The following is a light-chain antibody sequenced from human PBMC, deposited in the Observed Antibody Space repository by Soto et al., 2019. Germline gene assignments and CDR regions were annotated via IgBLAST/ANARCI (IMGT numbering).Light chain of an antibody. J-gene: IGKJ1*01. CDR2: KAS. CDR1: QTISSW. Sequence: DIKMSNSLSTVSGSERERVIITRRASQTISSWLAWYQQKPGKAPKLLIYKASTLKSGVPSRFSGSGSGTEFTLTISSLQPDDFATYYCQHYNSYSEAFGQGSIV. CDR3: QHYNSYSEA. V-gene: IGKV1-5*03.